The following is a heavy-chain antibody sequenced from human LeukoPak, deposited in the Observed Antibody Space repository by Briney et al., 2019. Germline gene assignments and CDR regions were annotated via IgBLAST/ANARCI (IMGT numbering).Heavy chain of an antibody. Sequence: PGGSLTLSCAASGFTFSNYWMTWVRQAPGKGLEWVANIKKDGSDKYYVDSVKGRFTISRDNTKNSLYLQMNSLRGDDTAVYYCATVAGDCSGGRCYLLRFDYWGQGTLVTVSS. CDR2: IKKDGSDK. V-gene: IGHV3-7*01. D-gene: IGHD2-15*01. CDR1: GFTFSNYW. J-gene: IGHJ4*02. CDR3: ATVAGDCSGGRCYLLRFDY.